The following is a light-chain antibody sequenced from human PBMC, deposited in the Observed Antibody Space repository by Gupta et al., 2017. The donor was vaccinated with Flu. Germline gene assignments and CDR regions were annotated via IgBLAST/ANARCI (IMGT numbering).Light chain of an antibody. CDR1: QSISYY. CDR3: QQSYTTPRT. J-gene: IGKJ1*01. Sequence: DIQMTQSPSSLSASVGDRVTITCRPSQSISYYLNWYQQKPGKAPNLLIYAASSLQSGVPSRFSGSGSGTDFTLTISSLQPEDFATYYCQQSYTTPRTFGQGTKVEVK. CDR2: AAS. V-gene: IGKV1-39*01.